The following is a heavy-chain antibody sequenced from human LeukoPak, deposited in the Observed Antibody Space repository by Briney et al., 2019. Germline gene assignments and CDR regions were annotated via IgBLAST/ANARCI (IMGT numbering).Heavy chain of an antibody. CDR3: ARHGGATMIRGVLVDAFDI. CDR2: IFYGGST. D-gene: IGHD3-10*01. Sequence: SETLSLTCTVSGASISSYYWSWIRQPPGKGLEWIGFIFYGGSTNYNPSLKSRVTISVDMSKNQFSLKLRSVTAADTAVYYCARHGGATMIRGVLVDAFDIWGQGTMVTVSS. CDR1: GASISSYY. V-gene: IGHV4-59*08. J-gene: IGHJ3*02.